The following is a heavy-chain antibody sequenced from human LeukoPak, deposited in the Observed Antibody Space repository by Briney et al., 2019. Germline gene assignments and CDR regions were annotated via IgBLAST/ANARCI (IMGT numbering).Heavy chain of an antibody. D-gene: IGHD6-13*01. CDR3: AADSGIAAAGTFDY. CDR1: GFTVSSNY. V-gene: IGHV3-53*01. CDR2: IYSGGST. J-gene: IGHJ4*02. Sequence: GGSLRLSCAASGFTVSSNYMSWVRQAPGKGLEWVSVIYSGGSTYYADSVKGRFTISRDNSKNTLYLQMNSLRAEDTAVYYCAADSGIAAAGTFDYWGQGTLVTVSS.